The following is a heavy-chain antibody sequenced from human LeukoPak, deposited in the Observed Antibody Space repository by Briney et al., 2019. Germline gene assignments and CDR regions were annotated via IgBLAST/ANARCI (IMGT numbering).Heavy chain of an antibody. Sequence: SQSLSLTCLVSSASISSSYCSWIRQPPRKVLEWIGYTYYSGGTYYNPSLKSRVTISVDTSKTQVSLKLTSVTAADTAVYYCASGYCSGGSCPGLYYWGQGNLVTVSS. V-gene: IGHV4-59*08. CDR2: TYYSGGT. D-gene: IGHD2-15*01. CDR3: ASGYCSGGSCPGLYY. CDR1: SASISSSY. J-gene: IGHJ4*02.